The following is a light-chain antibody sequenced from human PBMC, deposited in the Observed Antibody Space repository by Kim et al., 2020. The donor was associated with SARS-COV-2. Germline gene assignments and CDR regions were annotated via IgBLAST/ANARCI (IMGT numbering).Light chain of an antibody. CDR2: GKN. J-gene: IGLJ2*01. V-gene: IGLV3-19*01. CDR3: NSRGSNDNVL. Sequence: VALCKTVRSTCQGDSRRSDNATGYQQEPGQAPIVVIDGKNNRPAGIPDSFSGSSSGDTASVTSTGTQAGDEADYYCNSRGSNDNVLFGGGTQRTAL. CDR1: SRRSDN.